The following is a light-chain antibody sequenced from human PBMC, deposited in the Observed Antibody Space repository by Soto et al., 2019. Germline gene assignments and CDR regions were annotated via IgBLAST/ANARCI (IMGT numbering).Light chain of an antibody. V-gene: IGKV3-15*01. CDR2: GAS. Sequence: VMTQAPATLSVSPGERATLSCRASQTINNNVAWYQLKDGQVPRLVIYGASTRATDIPARFSGSGSGTEFTLTISSLQSEDFAVYYCLQYGRSPTFGPGTKVDL. CDR1: QTINNN. CDR3: LQYGRSPT. J-gene: IGKJ3*01.